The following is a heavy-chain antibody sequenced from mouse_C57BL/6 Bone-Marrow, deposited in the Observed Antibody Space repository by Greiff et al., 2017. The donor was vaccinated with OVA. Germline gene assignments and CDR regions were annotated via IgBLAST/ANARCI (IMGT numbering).Heavy chain of an antibody. J-gene: IGHJ2*01. CDR3: ARDYYGSSYPTFDY. V-gene: IGHV1-52*01. CDR1: GYTFTSYW. CDR2: IDPSDSET. Sequence: VKLMESGAELVRPGYSVKLSCKASGYTFTSYWMHWVKQRPIQGLEWIGNIDPSDSETHYNQKFKDKATLTVDKSSSTAYMQLSSLTSEDSAVYYCARDYYGSSYPTFDYWGQGTTLTVSS. D-gene: IGHD1-1*01.